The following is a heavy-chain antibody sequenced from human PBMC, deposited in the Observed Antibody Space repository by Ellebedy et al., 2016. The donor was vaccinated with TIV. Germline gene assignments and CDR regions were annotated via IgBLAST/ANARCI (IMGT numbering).Heavy chain of an antibody. CDR1: LGSISSHY. J-gene: IGHJ6*03. CDR3: ATFNQYYTYLGV. CDR2: IYYTGST. V-gene: IGHV4-59*11. Sequence: SETLSLXXTVSLGSISSHYWTWIRQPPGKGLEWIGDIYYTGSTSYSPSLTGRVTISIDTPKNQFSLKVTSVTAADTAVYYCATFNQYYTYLGVWGKGTTVTVSS. D-gene: IGHD1-14*01.